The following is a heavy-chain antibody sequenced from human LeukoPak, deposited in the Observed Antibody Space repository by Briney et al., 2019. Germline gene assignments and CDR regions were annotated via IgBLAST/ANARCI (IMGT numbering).Heavy chain of an antibody. V-gene: IGHV4-4*02. D-gene: IGHD1-14*01. CDR2: IHYSGFT. J-gene: IGHJ4*02. CDR1: TGSLSSDSW. CDR3: ARHGGHHMDH. Sequence: PSETLSLTCAVSTGSLSSDSWWSWVRQPPGKGLEWIGQIHYSGFTTYNASLKSRVAISVDKSQNQLSLIVNSVTAADTAVYFCARHGGHHMDHWGQGTLVTVSS.